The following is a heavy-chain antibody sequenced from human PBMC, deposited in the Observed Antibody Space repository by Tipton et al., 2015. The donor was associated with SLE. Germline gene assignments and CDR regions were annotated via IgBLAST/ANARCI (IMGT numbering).Heavy chain of an antibody. Sequence: SLRLSCAASGFPFSTYSMNWVRQAPGKGLEWVSAITGSGGSTYYADSVKGRFTISRDNSKNTLHLQMNSLRAEDTAVYYCAKERKYSSGWYDAFDIWGQGTMVTVSS. J-gene: IGHJ3*02. CDR2: ITGSGGST. CDR1: GFPFSTYS. CDR3: AKERKYSSGWYDAFDI. D-gene: IGHD6-19*01. V-gene: IGHV3-23*01.